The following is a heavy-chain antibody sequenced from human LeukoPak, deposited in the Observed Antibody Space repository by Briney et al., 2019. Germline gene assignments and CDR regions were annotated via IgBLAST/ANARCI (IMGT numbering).Heavy chain of an antibody. V-gene: IGHV3-53*05. CDR3: ARESGKFDY. Sequence: PGGSLRLSCAASGFTVSSNYMSWVRQAPGKGLEWVSVIYSGGSTYYADSVKGRFSISRDNSKNSLSLEMNSLRTEDTAMYYCARESGKFDYWGQGTLVAVSS. CDR1: GFTVSSNY. J-gene: IGHJ4*02. CDR2: IYSGGST.